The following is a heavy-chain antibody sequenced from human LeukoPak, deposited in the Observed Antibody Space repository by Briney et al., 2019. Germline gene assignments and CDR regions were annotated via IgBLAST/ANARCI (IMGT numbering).Heavy chain of an antibody. Sequence: PSETLSLTCTVSGCSISSGSYYWSWIRQPGGKGLEWIWRIYTNGSTNYNPSLKSHLTISVNTTKNQFSLKLSSVTAADTAVYYCAIGGDSSGYYVDYWGQGTLVTVSS. V-gene: IGHV4-61*02. CDR3: AIGGDSSGYYVDY. CDR1: GCSISSGSYY. CDR2: IYTNGST. J-gene: IGHJ4*02. D-gene: IGHD3-22*01.